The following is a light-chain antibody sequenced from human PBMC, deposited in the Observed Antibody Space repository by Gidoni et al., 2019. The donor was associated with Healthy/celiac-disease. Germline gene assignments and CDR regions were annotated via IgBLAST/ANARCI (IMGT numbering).Light chain of an antibody. Sequence: DIQMTQSPSSLSASVGDRVTITCQASQDISNYLNWYQQKPGKAPKLLIYEASNLETGVPSRFSGSGSGTDVTFTISSLQPEDIATYYGQQYDNLPTFGQGTKLEIK. J-gene: IGKJ2*01. V-gene: IGKV1-33*01. CDR1: QDISNY. CDR2: EAS. CDR3: QQYDNLPT.